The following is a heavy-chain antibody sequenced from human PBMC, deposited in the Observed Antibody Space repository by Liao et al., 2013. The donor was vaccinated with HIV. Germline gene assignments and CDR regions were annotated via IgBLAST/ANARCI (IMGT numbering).Heavy chain of an antibody. J-gene: IGHJ3*02. D-gene: IGHD3-22*01. CDR3: ARGSSRAEYYYDSRGYYTLNDAFDI. CDR1: GASFSHYY. V-gene: IGHV4-34*01. CDR2: INHSGTA. Sequence: QVQLQQWGAGLLKPSETLSLTCAVSGASFSHYYWSWIRQPPGKGLEWIAEINHSGTATYHPSLESRITISVDTSRNQFSLNLASVTAADTAVYYCARGSSRAEYYYDSRGYYTLNDAFDIWGQGTMVTISS.